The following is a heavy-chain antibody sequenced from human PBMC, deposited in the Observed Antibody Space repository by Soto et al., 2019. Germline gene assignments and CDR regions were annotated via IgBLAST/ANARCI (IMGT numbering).Heavy chain of an antibody. Sequence: QVQLVESGGGVVQPGRSLRLSCAASGFPFSTYAMHWVRQAPGKGLEWVAVVSYDGRQKYHGDSVKGRFSISRDNSKNTLDPQKNGLGVGDSVKYYRSKGAVKNFCWLSGGIDSWGQGTLVTVSS. D-gene: IGHD3-9*01. V-gene: IGHV3-30*18. J-gene: IGHJ4*02. CDR2: VSYDGRQK. CDR3: SKGAVKNFCWLSGGIDS. CDR1: GFPFSTYA.